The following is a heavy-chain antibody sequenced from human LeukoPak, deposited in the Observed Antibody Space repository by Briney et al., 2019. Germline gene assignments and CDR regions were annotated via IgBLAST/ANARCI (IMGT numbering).Heavy chain of an antibody. D-gene: IGHD4-17*01. CDR3: ARGDYGEKGGAFDI. Sequence: GGSLRLSCAVSGFTFSSYWMYWVRQAPGKGLMWVSGINSDGSSSSYADSVEGRFTISSDNAKNTLYLQMNSLRAEDTAVYYCARGDYGEKGGAFDIWGQGTMVTVSS. CDR1: GFTFSSYW. J-gene: IGHJ3*02. V-gene: IGHV3-74*01. CDR2: INSDGSSS.